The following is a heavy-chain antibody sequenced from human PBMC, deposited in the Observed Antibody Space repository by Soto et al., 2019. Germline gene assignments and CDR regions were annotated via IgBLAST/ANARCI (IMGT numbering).Heavy chain of an antibody. V-gene: IGHV3-21*01. CDR3: ASALKRGGYYYGMDV. CDR2: ISSSSSYI. CDR1: EFTFSSYS. J-gene: IGHJ6*02. Sequence: LRLSCAASEFTFSSYSMNWVRQAPGKGLEWVSSISSSSSYIYYADSVKGRFTISRDNAKNSLYLQMNSLRAEDTAVYYCASALKRGGYYYGMDVWGQGTTVTVSS.